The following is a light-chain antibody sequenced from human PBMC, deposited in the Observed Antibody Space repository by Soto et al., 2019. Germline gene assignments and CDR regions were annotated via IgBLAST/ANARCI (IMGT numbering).Light chain of an antibody. Sequence: QLVLTQPPSASGTPGQTVSISCSGSSSNIGSNYVSWYQKLPGTAPKLLIHKKTQRPSGVPDRFYASKSGTSASLAISGLRSEDEGDYYCATWDDSLSGWVFGGGTQLTVL. CDR3: ATWDDSLSGWV. CDR1: SSNIGSNY. CDR2: KKT. J-gene: IGLJ3*02. V-gene: IGLV1-47*01.